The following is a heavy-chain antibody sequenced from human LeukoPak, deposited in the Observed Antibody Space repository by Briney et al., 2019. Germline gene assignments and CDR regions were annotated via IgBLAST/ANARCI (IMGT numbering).Heavy chain of an antibody. CDR3: AKDVLIVVVDGDYFDY. V-gene: IGHV3-23*01. Sequence: GGSLRLSCAASGFTFSRYAMSGVSQAPGKGLEWVSSISGNGGSTYYAESVKGRFTISRDNSKTTLYLQMNSLRADDTAAYYCAKDVLIVVVDGDYFDYWGQGTLVTVSS. CDR2: ISGNGGST. CDR1: GFTFSRYA. D-gene: IGHD3-22*01. J-gene: IGHJ4*02.